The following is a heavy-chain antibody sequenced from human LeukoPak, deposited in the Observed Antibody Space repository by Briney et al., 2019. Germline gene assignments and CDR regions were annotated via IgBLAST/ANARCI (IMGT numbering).Heavy chain of an antibody. CDR1: GFTFNNYA. V-gene: IGHV3-23*01. J-gene: IGHJ4*02. CDR3: AKDMGDIVLVPAGSPFDY. D-gene: IGHD2-2*01. CDR2: ISGSGGST. Sequence: GGSLRLSCAASGFTFNNYAMDWVRQAPGKGLKWVSMISGSGGSTYYAGSVKGRFTISRDNSKNTVYLQMNSLRGEDTARYYCAKDMGDIVLVPAGSPFDYWGQGIMVTVSS.